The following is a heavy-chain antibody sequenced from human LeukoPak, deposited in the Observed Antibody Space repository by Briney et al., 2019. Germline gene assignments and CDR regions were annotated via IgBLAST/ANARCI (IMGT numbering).Heavy chain of an antibody. CDR1: GYTFTSYY. Sequence: ASVKVSCKASGYTFTSYYMHWVRQAPGQGLEWMGIINPSGGSTSYAQKFQGGVTMTRDMSTSTVYMELSSLRSEDTAVYYCARDITGTRRYFVYWGQGTLVTVSS. V-gene: IGHV1-46*01. CDR2: INPSGGST. CDR3: ARDITGTRRYFVY. J-gene: IGHJ4*02. D-gene: IGHD1-20*01.